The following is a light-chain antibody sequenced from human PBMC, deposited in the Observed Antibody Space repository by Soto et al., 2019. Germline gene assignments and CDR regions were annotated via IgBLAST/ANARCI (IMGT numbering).Light chain of an antibody. V-gene: IGLV1-40*01. CDR3: QSYDRRLTAVV. J-gene: IGLJ2*01. CDR1: GSNIGSTYP. Sequence: QAVVTQPPSASGAPGQRVTISCTGSGSNIGSTYPVHWYQQLPGTAPKLLIYDNSVRPSGVPDRFSGSRSGMSGSLAITGLQAEEEADYYCQSYDRRLTAVVFGGGTKVTVL. CDR2: DNS.